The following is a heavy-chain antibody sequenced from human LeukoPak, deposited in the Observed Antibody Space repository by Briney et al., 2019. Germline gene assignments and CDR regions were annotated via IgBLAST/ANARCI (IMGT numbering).Heavy chain of an antibody. D-gene: IGHD2-8*02. Sequence: ASVKVSCKASGYTFTGYYMHWVRQAPGQGLEWIGWIVVGSGNTNYAQKFQERVTITRDMSTSTAYMELCSLRSEETAVYYCAADHPGGVPWRDPFDIWGQGTMVTVSS. J-gene: IGHJ3*02. CDR2: IVVGSGNT. CDR1: GYTFTGYY. V-gene: IGHV1-58*02. CDR3: AADHPGGVPWRDPFDI.